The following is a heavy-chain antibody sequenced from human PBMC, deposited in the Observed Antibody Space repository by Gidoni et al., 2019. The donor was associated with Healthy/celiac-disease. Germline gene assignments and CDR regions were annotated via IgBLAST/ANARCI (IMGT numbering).Heavy chain of an antibody. V-gene: IGHV3-15*01. J-gene: IGHJ3*02. CDR1: GFTFSTAW. Sequence: EVQLVESGGGLVKPGGSLRLSCAASGFTFSTAWMSWVRQAPGKGLEWVGRIKSKTDGGTTDYAAPVKGRFTISRDDSKNTLYLQMNSLKTEDTAVYYCTTDGFLSSSWFDDAFDIWGQGTMVTVSS. CDR2: IKSKTDGGTT. D-gene: IGHD6-13*01. CDR3: TTDGFLSSSWFDDAFDI.